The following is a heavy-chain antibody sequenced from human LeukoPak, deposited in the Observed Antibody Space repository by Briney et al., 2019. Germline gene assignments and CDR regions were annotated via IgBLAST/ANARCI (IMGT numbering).Heavy chain of an antibody. CDR3: ASYSSSSGYFFDC. CDR1: GVSFGGYF. J-gene: IGHJ4*02. V-gene: IGHV4-59*10. CDR2: IDTSGNT. D-gene: IGHD6-6*01. Sequence: SETLSLTCSAYGVSFGGYFWSWIRQPAGKGLEWIGRIDTSGNTNYNPSLKSRITVSVDTSKNQVSLKLSSVTAADTAVYYCASYSSSSGYFFDCWGQGTLVTVSS.